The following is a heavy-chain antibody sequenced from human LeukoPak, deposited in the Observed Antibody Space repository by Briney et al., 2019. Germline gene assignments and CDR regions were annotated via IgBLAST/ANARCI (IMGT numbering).Heavy chain of an antibody. V-gene: IGHV3-23*01. CDR1: GFTFSSYG. D-gene: IGHD5-18*01. Sequence: GGSLRLSCAASGFTFSSYGMSWVRQAPGKGLEWASAISGSGGSTYYADSVKGRFTISRDNSKNMLYLQMNSLRAEDTAVYYCAKDNEEDSYADYWGQGTLVTVSS. J-gene: IGHJ4*02. CDR3: AKDNEEDSYADY. CDR2: ISGSGGST.